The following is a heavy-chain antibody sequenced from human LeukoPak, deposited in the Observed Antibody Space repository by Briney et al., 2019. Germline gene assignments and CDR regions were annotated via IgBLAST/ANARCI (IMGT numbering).Heavy chain of an antibody. J-gene: IGHJ5*02. CDR3: ARDSGIVVVPASP. D-gene: IGHD2-2*01. Sequence: GASVKVSCKASGYTFTSYYMHWVRQAPGQGLEWMGIINPSGGSTSYAQKFQGRVTMTRDTSTSTVYMELRSLRSDDTAVYYCARDSGIVVVPASPWGQGTLVTVSS. CDR1: GYTFTSYY. V-gene: IGHV1-46*01. CDR2: INPSGGST.